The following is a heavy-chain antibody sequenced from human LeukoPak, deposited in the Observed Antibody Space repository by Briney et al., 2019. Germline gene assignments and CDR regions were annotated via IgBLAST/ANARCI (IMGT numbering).Heavy chain of an antibody. CDR2: ISYDGSNK. V-gene: IGHV3-30-3*01. D-gene: IGHD6-13*01. CDR1: GFTFSGYP. J-gene: IGHJ4*02. CDR3: ARDKSIAAAVGDY. Sequence: GGSLRLSCAASGFTFSGYPIHWVRQAPGKGLEWVAVISYDGSNKYYADSVKGRFTISRDNSKNTLYLQMNSLRAEDTAVYYCARDKSIAAAVGDYWGQGTLVTVSS.